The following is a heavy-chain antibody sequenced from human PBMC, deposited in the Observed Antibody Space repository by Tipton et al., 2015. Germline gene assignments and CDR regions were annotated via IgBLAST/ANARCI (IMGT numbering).Heavy chain of an antibody. CDR1: GYAFTDYH. D-gene: IGHD1-14*01. CDR2: IDPQNGVT. CDR3: ATDSLRTTLGSH. J-gene: IGHJ1*01. V-gene: IGHV1-2*06. Sequence: QLVQSGAEVGEPGASLMVSCKASGYAFTDYHIHWMRQAPGQGLEWMGQIDPQNGVTNYAQGFRGRVTMTRDAFILTAYMELRGLRSDDPAVYLCATDSLRTTLGSHWGQGTLVTVSS.